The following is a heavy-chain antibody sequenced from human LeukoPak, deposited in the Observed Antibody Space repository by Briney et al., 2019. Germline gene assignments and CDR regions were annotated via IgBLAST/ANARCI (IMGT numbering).Heavy chain of an antibody. J-gene: IGHJ6*02. V-gene: IGHV3-30-3*01. Sequence: PGRSLRLSCAASGFTFSSYAMHWVCQAPGKGLEWVAVISYDGSNKYCADSVKGRFTISRDNSKNTLYLQMNSLRAEDTAVYYCARRPAADYYYGMDVWGQGTTVTVSS. D-gene: IGHD2-2*01. CDR1: GFTFSSYA. CDR3: ARRPAADYYYGMDV. CDR2: ISYDGSNK.